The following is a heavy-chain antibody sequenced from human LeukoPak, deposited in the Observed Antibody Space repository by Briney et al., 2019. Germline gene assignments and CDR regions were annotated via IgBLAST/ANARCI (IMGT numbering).Heavy chain of an antibody. J-gene: IGHJ5*02. CDR2: IYYTGTTT. D-gene: IGHD6-13*01. Sequence: SETLPLTCTVSGGSISSVGYYWSWIRQHPGKGLEWIGFIYYTGTTTYYNPSLKSRATISVDTSKNHFSLKLTSVTAADTAVYYCARATGGAAAADFDPWGQGTLVTVSS. CDR3: ARATGGAAAADFDP. V-gene: IGHV4-31*03. CDR1: GGSISSVGYY.